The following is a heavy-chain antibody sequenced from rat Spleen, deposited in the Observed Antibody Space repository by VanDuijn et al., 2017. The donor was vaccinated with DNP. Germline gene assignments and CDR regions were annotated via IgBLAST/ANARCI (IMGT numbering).Heavy chain of an antibody. J-gene: IGHJ3*01. CDR2: ITDSGGDT. Sequence: EVQLVETGGGLVQPGRSLKLSCAASGITFNNYDMAWVRQAPAKGLEWVAFITDSGGDTYYRDSVKGRFTISRDNARNTLYLQMDSLRSEDTATYYCATHGTFVYWGQGTLVTVSS. V-gene: IGHV5S13*01. CDR1: GITFNNYD. D-gene: IGHD5-1*01. CDR3: ATHGTFVY.